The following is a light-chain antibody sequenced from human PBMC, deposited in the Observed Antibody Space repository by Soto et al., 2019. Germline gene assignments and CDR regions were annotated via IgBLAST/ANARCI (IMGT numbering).Light chain of an antibody. Sequence: DVLTTQTPLCLSFAPGQPSSISCKSSQSLLHSNGYNYLDWYLQKPGQSPQLLIYLGSNRASGVPDRFSGSGSGTDFTLKISRVEAEDVGVYYCMQPLQSWTFGQGTKVDIK. CDR1: QSLLHSNGYNY. CDR2: LGS. J-gene: IGKJ1*01. CDR3: MQPLQSWT. V-gene: IGKV2-28*01.